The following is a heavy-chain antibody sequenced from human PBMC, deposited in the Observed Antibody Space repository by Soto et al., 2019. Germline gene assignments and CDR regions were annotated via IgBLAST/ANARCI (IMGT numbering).Heavy chain of an antibody. CDR1: GFTFSSYW. D-gene: IGHD3-22*01. J-gene: IGHJ3*02. Sequence: GGSLRLSCAASGFTFSSYWMHWVRQAPGKGLVWVSRINSDGSSTSYADSVKGRFTISRNNAKKTLYLQMNSLRAEDTAVYYCAKGRFYYYDSSGYTAFDIWGQGTMVTVSS. V-gene: IGHV3-74*01. CDR2: INSDGSST. CDR3: AKGRFYYYDSSGYTAFDI.